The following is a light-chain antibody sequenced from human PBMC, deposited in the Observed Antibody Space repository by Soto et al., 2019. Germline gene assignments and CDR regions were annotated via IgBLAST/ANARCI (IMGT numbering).Light chain of an antibody. Sequence: DIQMTQSPSSLSASVGDRVTITCRASQSISSYLNWYQQKPGKAPKLLIYLTSNLQSGVPSRFSGSGSGTDFTLTISSLQPEHFATYYCQQSYSTLWTFGQGTKVEIK. CDR3: QQSYSTLWT. V-gene: IGKV1-39*01. J-gene: IGKJ1*01. CDR2: LTS. CDR1: QSISSY.